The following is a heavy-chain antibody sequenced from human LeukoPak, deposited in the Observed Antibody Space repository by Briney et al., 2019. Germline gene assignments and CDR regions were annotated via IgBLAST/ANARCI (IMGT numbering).Heavy chain of an antibody. D-gene: IGHD6-13*01. CDR1: GGSISSSTYY. J-gene: IGHJ2*01. CDR2: IYYTGRT. Sequence: SETLSLTCTVSGGSISSSTYYWGWIRQPPGKGLEWIGTIYYTGRTYYNPSLKSRLTISVDTSKNQFSLRLSSVTAADTAVYYCARGGLAAAGTMRYFDLWGRDTLVTVSS. CDR3: ARGGLAAAGTMRYFDL. V-gene: IGHV4-39*01.